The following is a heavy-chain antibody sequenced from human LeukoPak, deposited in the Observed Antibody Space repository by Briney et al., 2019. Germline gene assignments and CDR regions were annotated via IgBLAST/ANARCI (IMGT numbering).Heavy chain of an antibody. CDR1: GFTFRSNS. J-gene: IGHJ2*01. CDR2: ISSSSSTI. Sequence: GGSLRLSWAASGFTFRSNSMIWVRQAPGKGLEWVSYISSSSSTIYYADSVKGRFTISRDNAKNSLYLQMNSLRDEDTAVYYCARDLNWYFDLWGRGTLVTVSS. V-gene: IGHV3-48*02. CDR3: ARDLNWYFDL.